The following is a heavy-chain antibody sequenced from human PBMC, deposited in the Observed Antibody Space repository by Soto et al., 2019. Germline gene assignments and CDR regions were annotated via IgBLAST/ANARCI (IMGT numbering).Heavy chain of an antibody. CDR2: INAGNGNT. Sequence: ASVKVSCKASGYTFTSYAMHWVRQAPGQRLEWMGWINAGNGNTKYSQKFQGRVTITADESTSTAYMELSSLRSEDTAVYYCASTLYYDFWAPNPQAYYCYGMDVWCQGTTVTVS. CDR1: GYTFTSYA. D-gene: IGHD3-3*01. J-gene: IGHJ6*02. V-gene: IGHV1-3*01. CDR3: ASTLYYDFWAPNPQAYYCYGMDV.